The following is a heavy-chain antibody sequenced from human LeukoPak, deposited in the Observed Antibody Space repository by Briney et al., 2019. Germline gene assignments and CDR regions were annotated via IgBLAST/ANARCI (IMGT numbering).Heavy chain of an antibody. V-gene: IGHV1-24*01. CDR1: GYTHTELS. CDR3: ATLGVGQQLAPRGDYYYYYGMDV. CDR2: FDPEDGET. D-gene: IGHD6-13*01. J-gene: IGHJ6*02. Sequence: ASVKVSCKVSGYTHTELSMHWVRQAPGKGLEWMGGFDPEDGETIYAQKFQGRVTMTEDTSTDTAYMELSSLRSEDTAVYYYATLGVGQQLAPRGDYYYYYGMDVWGQGTTVTVSS.